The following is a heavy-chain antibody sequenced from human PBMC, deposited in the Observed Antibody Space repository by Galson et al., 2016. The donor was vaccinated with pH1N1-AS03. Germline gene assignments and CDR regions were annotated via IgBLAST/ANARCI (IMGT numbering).Heavy chain of an antibody. J-gene: IGHJ6*02. D-gene: IGHD1-26*01. CDR3: ARGRGSYSMDV. CDR2: INAGNGNT. Sequence: SVKVSCKASGYTFISYVMHWVRQAPGQRLEWMGWINAGNGNTTYSQSFRGRVTITRDTSASKAYMELSSLRSEDTAVYYCARGRGSYSMDVWGQGTTVTVSS. V-gene: IGHV1-3*01. CDR1: GYTFISYV.